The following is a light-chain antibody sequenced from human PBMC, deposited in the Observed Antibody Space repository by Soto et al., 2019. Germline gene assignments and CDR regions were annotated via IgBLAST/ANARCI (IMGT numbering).Light chain of an antibody. CDR3: SSYKSSSTRYV. V-gene: IGLV2-14*01. Sequence: SVLTQPASVSGSPGQSITISCTGTSSDVGGYNYVSWYQQHPGKAPKLMIYEVSNRPSGVSNRFSGSKSGNTASLTISGLQAEDEAAYYCSSYKSSSTRYVFGTGTKVTV. CDR1: SSDVGGYNY. CDR2: EVS. J-gene: IGLJ1*01.